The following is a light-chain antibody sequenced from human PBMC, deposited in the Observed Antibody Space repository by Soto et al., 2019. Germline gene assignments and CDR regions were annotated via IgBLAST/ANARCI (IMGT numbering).Light chain of an antibody. CDR1: SSDLAIYNY. J-gene: IGLJ1*01. Sequence: QSVLTQPASVSGSPGQSITISCTGTSSDLAIYNYVFWYQQQPGKAPKLMIYQATNRPSGVSNRFSGSRSGNTASLTISGLQAEDEADYYCSSYTDSSNYVFGTGTKLTVL. CDR3: SSYTDSSNYV. CDR2: QAT. V-gene: IGLV2-14*01.